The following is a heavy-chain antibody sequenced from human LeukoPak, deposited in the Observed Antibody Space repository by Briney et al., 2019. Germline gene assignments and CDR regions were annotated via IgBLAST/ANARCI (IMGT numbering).Heavy chain of an antibody. V-gene: IGHV3-72*01. Sequence: AGGSLRLSCAASGATLSDHPMAWVRQAPGKGLEWVGRTRDKARGYTTEYAASVKGRFTISRDDSKTLVYLQMNSLKIEDTAVYFCARDGAAGDNSAFDIWGQGTLVTVSS. CDR3: ARDGAAGDNSAFDI. J-gene: IGHJ3*02. CDR1: GATLSDHP. CDR2: TRDKARGYTT. D-gene: IGHD6-25*01.